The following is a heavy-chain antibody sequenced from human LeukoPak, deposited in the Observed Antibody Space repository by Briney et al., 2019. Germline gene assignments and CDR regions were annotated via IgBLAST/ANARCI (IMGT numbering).Heavy chain of an antibody. D-gene: IGHD3-22*01. CDR3: ARATPGSSGYYFGYFDY. Sequence: GGSLRLSCAASGFTFSSYSMNWVRQAPGKGLERVSSISSSSSYIYYADSVKGRFTISRDNAKNSLYLQMNSLRAEDTAVYYCARATPGSSGYYFGYFDYWGQGTLVTVSS. CDR1: GFTFSSYS. J-gene: IGHJ4*02. CDR2: ISSSSSYI. V-gene: IGHV3-21*01.